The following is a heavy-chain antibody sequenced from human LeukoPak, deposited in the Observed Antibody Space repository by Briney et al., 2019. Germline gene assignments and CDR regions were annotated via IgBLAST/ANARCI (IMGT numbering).Heavy chain of an antibody. CDR2: INWNGGST. Sequence: GGSLRLSCAASGFTFDDYGMSWVRQAPGKGLEWVSGINWNGGSTGYADSVKGRFTISRDNAKNSLYLQMNSLRAEDTALYFCARGIPGGGRRCWVGPRVLLHLHDGRGKRT. CDR3: ARGIPGGGRRCWVGPRVLLHLHDG. CDR1: GFTFDDYG. D-gene: IGHD2/OR15-2a*01. J-gene: IGHJ6*03. V-gene: IGHV3-20*04.